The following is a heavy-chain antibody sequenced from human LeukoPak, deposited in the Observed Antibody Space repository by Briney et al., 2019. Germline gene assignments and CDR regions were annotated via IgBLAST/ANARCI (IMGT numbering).Heavy chain of an antibody. J-gene: IGHJ4*02. D-gene: IGHD4-17*01. CDR1: GFTFSSYA. CDR3: AKDLQNTVTTGYFDY. V-gene: IGHV3-23*01. CDR2: ISGSGGST. Sequence: GGSLRLSCAASGFTFSSYAMSWVRQAPGKGLEWVSAISGSGGSTYYADSVKGRFTTSRDNSKNTLYLQMNSLRAEDTAVYYCAKDLQNTVTTGYFDYWGQGTLVTVST.